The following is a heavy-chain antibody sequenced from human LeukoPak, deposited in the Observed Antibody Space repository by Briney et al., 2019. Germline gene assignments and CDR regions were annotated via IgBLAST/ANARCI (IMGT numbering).Heavy chain of an antibody. CDR2: INSDGSST. CDR1: GFTFSSYW. Sequence: GGSLRLSCAASGFTFSSYWMHWVRQAPGKGLVWVSRINSDGSSTSYAYSVKGRFTISRDNAKNTLYLQMHSLREADTAVSYCARARGRDGYAWGPGKLVTVSS. CDR3: ARARGRDGYA. J-gene: IGHJ5*02. D-gene: IGHD5-24*01. V-gene: IGHV3-74*01.